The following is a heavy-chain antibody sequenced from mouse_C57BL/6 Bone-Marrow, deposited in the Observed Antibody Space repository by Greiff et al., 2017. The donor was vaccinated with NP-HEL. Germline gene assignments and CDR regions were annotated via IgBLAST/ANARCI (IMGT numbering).Heavy chain of an antibody. CDR2: IDPADSYT. CDR1: GYTFTSYW. V-gene: IGHV1-50*01. Sequence: QVQLQQPGAELVKPGASVKLSCKASGYTFTSYWMQWVKQRPGQGLEWIGEIDPADSYTNYNQKFKGKATLTVDTSSSTTYMKLSSLTSEDSAVYYCARDFYYYDSSPDWYFDVWGTGTTVTVSS. D-gene: IGHD1-1*01. CDR3: ARDFYYYDSSPDWYFDV. J-gene: IGHJ1*03.